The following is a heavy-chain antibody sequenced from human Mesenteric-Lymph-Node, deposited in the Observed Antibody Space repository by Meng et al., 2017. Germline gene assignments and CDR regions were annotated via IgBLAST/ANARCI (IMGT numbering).Heavy chain of an antibody. V-gene: IGHV3-43*02. CDR3: AKDIGGEYVYGQGAVDSDY. Sequence: GESLKISCAASGFTFSSYAMSWVRQAPGKGLEWVSLISWHGDSTYYADSVKGRFTISRDNSKNSLYLQMNSLTTEDTALYYCAKDIGGEYVYGQGAVDSDYWGQGTLVTVSS. CDR2: ISWHGDST. J-gene: IGHJ4*02. D-gene: IGHD2/OR15-2a*01. CDR1: GFTFSSYA.